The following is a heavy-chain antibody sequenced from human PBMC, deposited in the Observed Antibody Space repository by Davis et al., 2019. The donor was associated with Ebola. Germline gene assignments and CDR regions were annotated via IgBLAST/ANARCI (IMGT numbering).Heavy chain of an antibody. Sequence: GESLKISCAASGFTFSGYWMSWVRQAPGKGLEWVANIKQDGREEQYVDSVKGRFTISRDNTKNSLYLQMSSLRAEDTAVYYCARSDQWGQGTLVTVSS. CDR3: ARSDQ. D-gene: IGHD2-21*01. CDR2: IKQDGREE. J-gene: IGHJ4*02. V-gene: IGHV3-7*01. CDR1: GFTFSGYW.